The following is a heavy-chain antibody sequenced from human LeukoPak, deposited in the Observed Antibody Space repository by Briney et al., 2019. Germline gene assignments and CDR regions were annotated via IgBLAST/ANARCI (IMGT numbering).Heavy chain of an antibody. CDR1: GFIFSSCG. Sequence: GGSLRLSCAASGFIFSSCGMSWVRQAPGKGLEWVSYISSTGSLINYADSVKGRFTISRDNAKNSLYLQMNSLRVEDTAVYYCASVLWFGGIFFDYWGQGTLVTVSS. CDR2: ISSTGSLI. J-gene: IGHJ4*02. D-gene: IGHD3-10*01. V-gene: IGHV3-21*05. CDR3: ASVLWFGGIFFDY.